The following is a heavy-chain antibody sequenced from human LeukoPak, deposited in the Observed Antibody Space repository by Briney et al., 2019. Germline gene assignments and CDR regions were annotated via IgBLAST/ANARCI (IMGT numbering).Heavy chain of an antibody. V-gene: IGHV4-59*01. CDR3: ARDSYYDAFDI. CDR2: IYYSGST. J-gene: IGHJ3*02. D-gene: IGHD1-26*01. Sequence: SETLSLTCTVSGGSISSYYWSWIRQPPGKGLEWIGYIYYSGSTNYNPSLKSRLTISVDTSKNQFSLKLSSVTAADTAVYYCARDSYYDAFDIWGQGTMVTVSS. CDR1: GGSISSYY.